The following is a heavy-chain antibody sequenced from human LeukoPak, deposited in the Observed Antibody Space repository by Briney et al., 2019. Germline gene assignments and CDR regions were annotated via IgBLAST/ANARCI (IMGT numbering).Heavy chain of an antibody. CDR1: GGSIRGDTYY. J-gene: IGHJ6*03. V-gene: IGHV4-61*02. D-gene: IGHD6-13*01. Sequence: SETLSLTCTVSGGSIRGDTYYWSWVRQPAGKGLEWIGRIYASGRTDSNPSLKRRVTISADTSKNQFFLKLNSVTAADTAVYYCAKAPSRPFYYMDVWGQGTTVTVSS. CDR2: IYASGRT. CDR3: AKAPSRPFYYMDV.